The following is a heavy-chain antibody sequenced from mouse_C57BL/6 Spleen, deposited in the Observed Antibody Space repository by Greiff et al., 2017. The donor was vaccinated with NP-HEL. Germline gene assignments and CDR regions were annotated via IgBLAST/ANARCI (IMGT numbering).Heavy chain of an antibody. CDR3: ARAYYYGSSSYWYFDV. V-gene: IGHV1-50*01. CDR2: IDPSDSYT. CDR1: GYTFTSYW. Sequence: QVQLKQPGAELVKPGASVKLSCKASGYTFTSYWMQWVKQRPGQGLEWIGEIDPSDSYTNYNQKFKGKATLTVDTSSSTAYMQLSSLTSEDSAVYYCARAYYYGSSSYWYFDVWGTGTTVTVSS. D-gene: IGHD1-1*01. J-gene: IGHJ1*03.